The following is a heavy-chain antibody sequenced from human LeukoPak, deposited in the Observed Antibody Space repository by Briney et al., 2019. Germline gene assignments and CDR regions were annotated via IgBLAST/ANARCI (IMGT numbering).Heavy chain of an antibody. V-gene: IGHV1-18*04. CDR2: ISAYNGNT. Sequence: ASVTVSCKASGHTFTHYDIRWVRQAPGQGLEWMGWISAYNGNTNYAQKLQGRVTMTTDTSTSTAYMELRSLRSDDTAVYYCARDELLFGYWGQGTLVTVSS. CDR3: ARDELLFGY. CDR1: GHTFTHYD. J-gene: IGHJ4*02. D-gene: IGHD1-26*01.